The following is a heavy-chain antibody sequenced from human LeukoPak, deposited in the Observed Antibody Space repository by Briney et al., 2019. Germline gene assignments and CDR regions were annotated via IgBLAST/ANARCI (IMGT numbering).Heavy chain of an antibody. D-gene: IGHD5-24*01. Sequence: GGSLRLSCVASGFIFDNYALSWVRQAPGKGLEWVSGISGSADNTYYADSVKGRFTISRDISKNTVYLQMNNLRVDDKAVYYCAKGPKLGDGFHCDYWGQGTLVTVSS. CDR2: ISGSADNT. J-gene: IGHJ4*02. CDR1: GFIFDNYA. V-gene: IGHV3-23*01. CDR3: AKGPKLGDGFHCDY.